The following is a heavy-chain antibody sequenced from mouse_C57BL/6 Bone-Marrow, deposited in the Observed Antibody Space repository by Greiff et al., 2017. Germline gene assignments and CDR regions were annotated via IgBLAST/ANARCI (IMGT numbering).Heavy chain of an antibody. J-gene: IGHJ2*01. Sequence: EVQLVESGGGLVKPGGSLKLSCAASGFTFSDYGMHWVRQAPEKGLEWVAYISSGSSTIYYADTVKGRFTISRDNAKNTLFLQMTSLRSEDTAMYYCARALYYGNPHCDYWGQGTTLTVSS. CDR2: ISSGSSTI. D-gene: IGHD2-1*01. CDR3: ARALYYGNPHCDY. CDR1: GFTFSDYG. V-gene: IGHV5-17*01.